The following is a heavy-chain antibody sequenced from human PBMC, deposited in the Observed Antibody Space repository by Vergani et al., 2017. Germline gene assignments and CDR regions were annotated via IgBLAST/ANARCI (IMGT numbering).Heavy chain of an antibody. CDR3: AKSLLLEWLYGGAGFDP. D-gene: IGHD3-3*01. Sequence: EVQVVEPGGGLVQPGGSLRLSCAASGFIFSSYAMSWVRQAPGKGLEWVSGISGSDGSTYYADSVKGRFTISRDNSKNTLYLLMNSLRAEDTAVYYCAKSLLLEWLYGGAGFDPWGQGTLVTVSS. CDR2: ISGSDGST. J-gene: IGHJ5*02. V-gene: IGHV3-23*04. CDR1: GFIFSSYA.